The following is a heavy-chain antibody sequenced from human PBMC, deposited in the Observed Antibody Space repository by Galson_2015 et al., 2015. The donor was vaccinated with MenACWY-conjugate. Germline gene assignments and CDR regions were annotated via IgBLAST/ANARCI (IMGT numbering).Heavy chain of an antibody. CDR3: ARDEYSSSDY. Sequence: SLRLSCAVSGFTFSRYWMSWVRQAPGKGPEWVANIKQDGSEKYYVDSVKGRFTISRDNAKNSLYLQMNSLRAEDTAVYYCARDEYSSSDYWGQGTLVTVSS. V-gene: IGHV3-7*01. J-gene: IGHJ4*02. D-gene: IGHD6-6*01. CDR1: GFTFSRYW. CDR2: IKQDGSEK.